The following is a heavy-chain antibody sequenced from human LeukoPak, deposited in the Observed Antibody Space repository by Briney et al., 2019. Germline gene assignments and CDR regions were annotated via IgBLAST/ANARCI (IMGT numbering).Heavy chain of an antibody. CDR2: VYYSGST. Sequence: PSETLSLTCVVSGGSVSGYYWGWIRQPPGRGLEWIGYVYYSGSTNYNPSFKSRITISVDTSRNQFSLKLSSVTAADTAVYYCASSHIDFWSGYYSGPDYYYYYGMDVWGQGTTVTVSS. J-gene: IGHJ6*02. CDR3: ASSHIDFWSGYYSGPDYYYYYGMDV. CDR1: GGSVSGYY. D-gene: IGHD3-3*01. V-gene: IGHV4-59*02.